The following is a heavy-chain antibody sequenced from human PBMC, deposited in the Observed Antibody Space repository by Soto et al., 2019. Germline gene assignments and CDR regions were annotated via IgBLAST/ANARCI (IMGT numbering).Heavy chain of an antibody. D-gene: IGHD6-19*01. Sequence: LRLSCEATGFTFTGDSMTWVRQAPGKGLEWVSSISSHGRDIFYADSVKGRFTISRDNAKDSLHLQMNSLTGEDSAVYYCARGASLAGKLDLWGQGTLVTVSS. CDR3: ARGASLAGKLDL. CDR2: ISSHGRDI. CDR1: GFTFTGDS. J-gene: IGHJ4*02. V-gene: IGHV3-21*06.